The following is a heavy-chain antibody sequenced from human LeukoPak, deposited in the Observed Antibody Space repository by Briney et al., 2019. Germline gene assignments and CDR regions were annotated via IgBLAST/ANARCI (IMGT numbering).Heavy chain of an antibody. CDR3: ARDEDLCGSGSYYNRPFDP. J-gene: IGHJ5*02. D-gene: IGHD3-10*01. CDR2: ISAYNGNT. Sequence: ASVKVSCKASGYTFTSYGISWVRQAPAQGLEGMGWISAYNGNTNYAQKLQGRVTMTTDTSTSTAYMELRSLRSDDTAVYYCARDEDLCGSGSYYNRPFDPWGQGTLVTVSS. V-gene: IGHV1-18*01. CDR1: GYTFTSYG.